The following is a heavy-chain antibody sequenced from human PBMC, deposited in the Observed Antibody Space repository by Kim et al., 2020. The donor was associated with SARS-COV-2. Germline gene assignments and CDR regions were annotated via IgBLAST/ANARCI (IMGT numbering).Heavy chain of an antibody. CDR1: GGSFSGYY. CDR2: INHSGST. D-gene: IGHD2-2*01. J-gene: IGHJ4*02. CDR3: ARGRGEIVVVPAAMSTADY. Sequence: SETLSLTCAVYGGSFSGYYWSWIRQPPGKGLEWIGEINHSGSTNYNPSLKSRVTISVDTSKNQFSLKLSSVTAADTAVYYCARGRGEIVVVPAAMSTADYWGQGTLVTVSS. V-gene: IGHV4-34*01.